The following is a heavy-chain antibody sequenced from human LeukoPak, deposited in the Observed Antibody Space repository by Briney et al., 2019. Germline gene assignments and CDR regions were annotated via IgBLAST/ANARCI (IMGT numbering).Heavy chain of an antibody. D-gene: IGHD3-22*01. CDR1: GGSIRSYY. V-gene: IGHV4-4*07. CDR3: ARASSGSFYYFDY. Sequence: PSETLSLTCTVSGGSIRSYYGSWIRQPAGKGLEWIGRINSSGSTKYNPSLKSRVTMSVDTSKNQFSLKMTSVTAADTAVYYCARASSGSFYYFDYWGQGTPVTVSS. J-gene: IGHJ4*02. CDR2: INSSGST.